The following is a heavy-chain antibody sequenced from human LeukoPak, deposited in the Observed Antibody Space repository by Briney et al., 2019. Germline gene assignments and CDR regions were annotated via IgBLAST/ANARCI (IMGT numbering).Heavy chain of an antibody. CDR3: ARKKAIGGEFGY. CDR1: GGSISSGGYY. D-gene: IGHD3-10*01. Sequence: SQTLSLTCTVSGGSISSGGYYWSWIRQHPGKGLEWIGYIYYSGSTYYNPSLKSRVTISVDTSKNQFSLKLSSVTAADTAVYYCARKKAIGGEFGYWGQGTLVTVSS. CDR2: IYYSGST. V-gene: IGHV4-31*03. J-gene: IGHJ4*02.